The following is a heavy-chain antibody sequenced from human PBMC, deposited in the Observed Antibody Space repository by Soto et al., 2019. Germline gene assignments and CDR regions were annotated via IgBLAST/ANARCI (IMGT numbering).Heavy chain of an antibody. D-gene: IGHD3-9*01. CDR3: AKDWTSNDDWSESFQN. CDR2: ISGTTGST. Sequence: EVQLLESGGGLVQPGGSLRLSCAASGFTFASYAMTWVRHAPGKGLEWGSCISGTTGSTYYADSVKCLFTISRDNSKNKLYVQMNSLRAEDTAMYYCAKDWTSNDDWSESFQNWCQGALVTVSS. V-gene: IGHV3-23*01. J-gene: IGHJ1*01. CDR1: GFTFASYA.